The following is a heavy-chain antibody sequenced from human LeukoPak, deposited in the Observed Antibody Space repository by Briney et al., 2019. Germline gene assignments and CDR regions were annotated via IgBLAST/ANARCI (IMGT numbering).Heavy chain of an antibody. V-gene: IGHV1-58*02. CDR2: IVVGSGNT. CDR1: GFTFTSSA. CDR3: AADIHYYGSGSYPPDYFDY. D-gene: IGHD3-10*01. J-gene: IGHJ4*02. Sequence: SVKVSCKASGFTFTSSAMQWVRQARGQRLEWIGWIVVGSGNTNYAQKFQERVTITRDMSTSTAYMELSSLRSEDTAVYYCAADIHYYGSGSYPPDYFDYWGQGTLVTASS.